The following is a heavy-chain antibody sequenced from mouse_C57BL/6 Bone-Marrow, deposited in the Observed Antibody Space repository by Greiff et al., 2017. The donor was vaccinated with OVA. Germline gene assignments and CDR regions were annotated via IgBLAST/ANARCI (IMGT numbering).Heavy chain of an antibody. CDR2: ISDGGSYT. J-gene: IGHJ1*03. V-gene: IGHV5-4*03. CDR1: GFTFSSYA. CDR3: ARKSLGYFDV. Sequence: EVNVVESGGGLVKPGGSLKLSCAASGFTFSSYAMSWVRQTPEKRLEWVATISDGGSYTYYPDNVKGRFTISRDNAKNNLYLQMSHLKSEDTAMYYCARKSLGYFDVWGTGTTVTVSS. D-gene: IGHD6-2*01.